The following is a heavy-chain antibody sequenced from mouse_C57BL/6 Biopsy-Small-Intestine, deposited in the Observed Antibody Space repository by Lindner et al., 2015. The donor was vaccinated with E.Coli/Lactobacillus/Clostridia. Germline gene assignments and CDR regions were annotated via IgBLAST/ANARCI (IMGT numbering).Heavy chain of an antibody. CDR3: ARGTYFDY. Sequence: VQLQESGPELVKPGASVKLSCKASGYTFTSYDINWVKQRPGQGLEWIGWIFPRDGSTKYNEEFKGKATLTVDTSSSTAYMELHSLTSEDSAVYFCARGTYFDYWGQGTLVTVSA. CDR2: IFPRDGST. CDR1: GYTFTSYD. D-gene: IGHD3-3*01. J-gene: IGHJ3*01. V-gene: IGHV1-85*01.